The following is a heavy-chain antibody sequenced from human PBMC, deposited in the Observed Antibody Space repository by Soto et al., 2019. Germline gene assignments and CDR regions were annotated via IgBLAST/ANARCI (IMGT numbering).Heavy chain of an antibody. CDR2: ISGSGDNT. D-gene: IGHD3-10*01. CDR1: GFTFSSYA. V-gene: IGHV3-23*01. Sequence: EVQLLESGGGLVQPGGSLRLSCVTSGFTFSSYAMSWVRQAPGKGLEWVSGISGSGDNTYYADSVKGRFTISRDNSKNTLYLQMDGLRSEDTAAYHSALTGIWEVTWGPSNYWGQGTLVTVSS. CDR3: ALTGIWEVTWGPSNY. J-gene: IGHJ4*02.